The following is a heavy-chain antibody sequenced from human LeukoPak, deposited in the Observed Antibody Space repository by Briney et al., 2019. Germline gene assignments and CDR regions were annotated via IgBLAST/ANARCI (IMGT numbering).Heavy chain of an antibody. CDR1: GFSVSRNY. J-gene: IGHJ6*03. D-gene: IGHD1-26*01. V-gene: IGHV3-66*01. CDR2: IYTGGST. Sequence: GGSLRLSCAASGFSVSRNYMSWVRQAPGKGLEWVSVIYTGGSTYYADSVKDRFTISRDNSKNTLYLQINSLRAEDTAAYYCAGYSGTYTYYMDVWGKGTTVTMSS. CDR3: AGYSGTYTYYMDV.